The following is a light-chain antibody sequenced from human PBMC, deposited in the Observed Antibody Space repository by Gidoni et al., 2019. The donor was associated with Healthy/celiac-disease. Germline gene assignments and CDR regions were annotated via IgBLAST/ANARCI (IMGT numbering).Light chain of an antibody. CDR3: QQYNTWPYT. CDR1: QSVSSN. Sequence: MTQSPALSVFPVERATLSYSASQSVSSNLAWYQQKPGQAPRLLIYAASTRATGIPARFSGSGSGTEFTLTISSLQSEDFAVYYCQQYNTWPYTFGQGTKLEIK. V-gene: IGKV3-15*01. J-gene: IGKJ2*01. CDR2: AAS.